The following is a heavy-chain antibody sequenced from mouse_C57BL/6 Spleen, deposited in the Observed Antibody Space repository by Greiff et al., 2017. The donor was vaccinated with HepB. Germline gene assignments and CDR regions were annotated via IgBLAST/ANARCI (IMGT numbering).Heavy chain of an antibody. D-gene: IGHD1-3*01. Sequence: VQLQQSGAELVRPGASVTLSCKASGYTFTDYEMHWVKQTPVHGLEWIGAIDPETGGTDYNQKFKGKAILTADKSSSTAYMELRSLTSEDSAVYYCTRDNSLYFDYWGQGTTLTVSS. J-gene: IGHJ2*01. CDR3: TRDNSLYFDY. V-gene: IGHV1-15*01. CDR2: IDPETGGT. CDR1: GYTFTDYE.